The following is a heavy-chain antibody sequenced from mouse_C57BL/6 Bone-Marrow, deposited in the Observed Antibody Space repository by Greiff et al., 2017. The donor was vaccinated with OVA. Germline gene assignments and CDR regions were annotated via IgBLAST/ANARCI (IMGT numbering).Heavy chain of an antibody. CDR3: ARDGRWLPLAY. CDR1: GYSITSGYY. D-gene: IGHD2-3*01. V-gene: IGHV3-6*01. CDR2: ISYDGSN. J-gene: IGHJ3*01. Sequence: VQLQQSGPGLVKPSQSLSLTCSVTGYSITSGYYWNWIRQFPGNKLEWMGYISYDGSNNYNPSPKNRISITRDTSKNQFFLKLNSVTTEDTATYYCARDGRWLPLAYWGQGTLVTVSA.